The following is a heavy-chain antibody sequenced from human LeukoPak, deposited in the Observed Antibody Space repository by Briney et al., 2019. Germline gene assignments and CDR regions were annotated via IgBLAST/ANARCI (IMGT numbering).Heavy chain of an antibody. CDR1: GGSISNYY. CDR2: IYYRGTT. D-gene: IGHD6-19*01. CDR3: GRLIDGWYVDS. V-gene: IGHV4-59*08. Sequence: SETLSLTCTVSGGSISNYYWTWIRQPPGKGLEWIGYIYYRGTTNYNPSLNSRVTISLDTSKNQFSRKLSSMTAADTAVYYCGRLIDGWYVDSWGQGTLVTVSS. J-gene: IGHJ4*02.